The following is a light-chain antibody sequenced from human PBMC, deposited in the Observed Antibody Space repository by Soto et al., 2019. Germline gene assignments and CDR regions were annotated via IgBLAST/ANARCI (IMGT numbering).Light chain of an antibody. Sequence: EIVLTQSPGTLSLSPGERATLSCRASQSVSSNKLAWYQQKLGQAPRPLIYGASTRATGIPARSSGSGSGTDFTLTISTLHPDDFASYYCQSNYILSWTFGQGTKVDIK. CDR2: GAS. V-gene: IGKV3-20*01. J-gene: IGKJ1*01. CDR3: QSNYILSWT. CDR1: QSVSSNK.